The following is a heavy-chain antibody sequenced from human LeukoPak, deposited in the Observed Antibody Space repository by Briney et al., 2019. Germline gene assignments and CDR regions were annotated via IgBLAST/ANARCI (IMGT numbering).Heavy chain of an antibody. CDR2: INSDGSST. V-gene: IGHV3-74*01. CDR3: ARDFYGSGSYYNEHNWFGP. D-gene: IGHD3-10*01. Sequence: GGSLRLSCAASGFTFSSYWMHWVRQAPGKGLVWVSRINSDGSSTSYADSVKGRFTISRDNAKNTLYLQMNSLRAEDTAVYYCARDFYGSGSYYNEHNWFGPWGQGTLVTVSS. CDR1: GFTFSSYW. J-gene: IGHJ5*02.